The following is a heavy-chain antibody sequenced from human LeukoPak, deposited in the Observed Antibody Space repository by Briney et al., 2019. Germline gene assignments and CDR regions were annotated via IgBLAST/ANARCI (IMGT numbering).Heavy chain of an antibody. CDR2: IYYSGST. Sequence: PSETLSLTCTVSGGSISSYYWSWIRQPPGKGLEWIGYIYYSGSTNYNPSLKSRVTISVDTSKNQFSLKLSSVTAADTAVYYCARHYWNYVVSPYYFDYWGQGTLVTVSS. CDR3: ARHYWNYVVSPYYFDY. D-gene: IGHD1-7*01. J-gene: IGHJ4*02. CDR1: GGSISSYY. V-gene: IGHV4-59*08.